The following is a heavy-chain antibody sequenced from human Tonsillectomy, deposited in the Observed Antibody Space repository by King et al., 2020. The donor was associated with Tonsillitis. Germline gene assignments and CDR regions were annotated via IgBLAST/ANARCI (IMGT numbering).Heavy chain of an antibody. D-gene: IGHD3-10*01. CDR1: GFTFSSYS. V-gene: IGHV3-21*01. CDR3: ARSGAQNGKGGYYYYGMDV. Sequence: VQLVESGGGLVKPGGSLRLPCAASGFTFSSYSMNWVRQAPGKGLEWVSSISNSSSYIYYADSLKGRFTISRDNAKNSLYLQMNSLRAEDTAVYYCARSGAQNGKGGYYYYGMDVWGQGTTVTVSS. CDR2: ISNSSSYI. J-gene: IGHJ6*02.